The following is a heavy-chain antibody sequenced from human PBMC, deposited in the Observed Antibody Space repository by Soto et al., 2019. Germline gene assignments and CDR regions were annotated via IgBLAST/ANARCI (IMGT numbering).Heavy chain of an antibody. V-gene: IGHV3-23*01. CDR2: ITSTGGST. CDR3: AKERFRRWYFFDY. Sequence: EVQMLESGGGLVQPGGSLRLSCAASGFTFTTYAMTWLRLARGKGLEWVSTITSTGGSTYYADSVKGRFTISRDNSRNTLYLQMNSLRAEDTAVYYCAKERFRRWYFFDYWGQGTLVTVSS. J-gene: IGHJ4*02. CDR1: GFTFTTYA. D-gene: IGHD6-13*01.